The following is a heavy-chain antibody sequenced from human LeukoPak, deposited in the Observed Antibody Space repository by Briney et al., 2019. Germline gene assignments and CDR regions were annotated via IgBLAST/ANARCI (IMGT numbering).Heavy chain of an antibody. D-gene: IGHD1-1*01. J-gene: IGHJ5*02. CDR3: AKSNGYRVYNWFDP. Sequence: PGGPLRLACAASGFSCSSYAMGWVRQAPGKGLEWVSSVSGSGGSTYYADSVKGRFTISRDNSNNTLYLQMNSLRAEDTAVYYCAKSNGYRVYNWFDPWGQGTLVTVSS. CDR2: VSGSGGST. CDR1: GFSCSSYA. V-gene: IGHV3-23*01.